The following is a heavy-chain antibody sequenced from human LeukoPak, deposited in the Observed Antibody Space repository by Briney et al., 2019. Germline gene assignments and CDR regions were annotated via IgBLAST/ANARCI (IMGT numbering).Heavy chain of an antibody. CDR1: GGTFSSYA. D-gene: IGHD3-22*01. CDR2: IIPIFGTA. CDR3: ARLEAGTMIVRY. V-gene: IGHV1-69*13. Sequence: SVKVSCKASGGTFSSYAISWVRQATGQGLEWMGGIIPIFGTANYAQKFQGRVTITADESTSTAYMELSSLRSEDTAVYYCARLEAGTMIVRYWGQGTLVTVSS. J-gene: IGHJ4*02.